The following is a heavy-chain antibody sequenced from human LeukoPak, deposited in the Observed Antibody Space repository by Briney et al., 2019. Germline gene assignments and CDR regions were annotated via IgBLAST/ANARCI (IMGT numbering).Heavy chain of an antibody. V-gene: IGHV1-69*05. CDR3: ARVSNEYYYDSSGYYTDY. D-gene: IGHD3-22*01. Sequence: SVKVSCKASGGTFSSYAISWVRQDPGQGLEWMGRIIPIFGTANYAQKFQGRVTITTDESTSTAYMELSSLRSEDTAVYYCARVSNEYYYDSSGYYTDYWGQGTLVTVSS. CDR1: GGTFSSYA. CDR2: IIPIFGTA. J-gene: IGHJ4*02.